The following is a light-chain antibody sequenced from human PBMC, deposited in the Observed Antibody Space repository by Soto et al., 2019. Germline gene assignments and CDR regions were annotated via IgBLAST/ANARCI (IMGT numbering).Light chain of an antibody. Sequence: EVVMTQSPATLSVSPGEIATLSCRASQSVGARLAWYQQKPCQPPRLLMYTTSISASGVPPRFSGSGSGTEFTLTISSLQSVDFAVYYCQQYNDWPPLTFGGGTTVEIK. V-gene: IGKV3-15*01. CDR1: QSVGAR. CDR2: TTS. J-gene: IGKJ4*01. CDR3: QQYNDWPPLT.